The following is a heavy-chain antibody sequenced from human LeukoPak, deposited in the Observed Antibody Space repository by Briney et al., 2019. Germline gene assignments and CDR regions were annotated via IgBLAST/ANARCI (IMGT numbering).Heavy chain of an antibody. D-gene: IGHD4-23*01. V-gene: IGHV1-46*01. CDR2: INPSGGST. CDR3: ARDRPFYGGEPQNYFDY. J-gene: IGHJ4*02. CDR1: GYTFTSYY. Sequence: ASVKVSCKASGYTFTSYYMHWVRQAPGQGLEWMGIINPSGGSTSYAQKFQGRVTMTRDTSTSTVYMELNSLRSEDTAVYYCARDRPFYGGEPQNYFDYWGQGTLVTVSS.